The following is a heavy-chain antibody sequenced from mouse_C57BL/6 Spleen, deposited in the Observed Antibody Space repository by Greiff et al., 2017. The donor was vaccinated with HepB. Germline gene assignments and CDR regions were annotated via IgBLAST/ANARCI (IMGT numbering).Heavy chain of an antibody. CDR1: GYTFTDYE. Sequence: LQESGAELVRPGASVTLSCKASGYTFTDYEMHWVKQTPVHGLEWIGAIDPETGGTAYNQKFKGKAILTADKSSSTAYMELRSLTSEDSAVYYCTKGTTASSSPAYYYAMDYWGQGTSVTVSS. CDR2: IDPETGGT. D-gene: IGHD1-2*01. J-gene: IGHJ4*01. CDR3: TKGTTASSSPAYYYAMDY. V-gene: IGHV1-15*01.